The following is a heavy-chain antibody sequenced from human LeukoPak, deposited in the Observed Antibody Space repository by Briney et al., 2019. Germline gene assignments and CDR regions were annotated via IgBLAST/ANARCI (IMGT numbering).Heavy chain of an antibody. CDR1: GFTFSSYT. D-gene: IGHD1-14*01. CDR2: ITSGSNFV. V-gene: IGHV3-21*01. J-gene: IGHJ5*01. Sequence: GGSLRLSCAASGFTFSSYTMKWVRQAPGKGLEWVASITSGSNFVDYGDSVKGRFTISRYNAQNSLYVQMNSLRAEDTAVYYCATQPELPGWFDSWGQGTLVTVSS. CDR3: ATQPELPGWFDS.